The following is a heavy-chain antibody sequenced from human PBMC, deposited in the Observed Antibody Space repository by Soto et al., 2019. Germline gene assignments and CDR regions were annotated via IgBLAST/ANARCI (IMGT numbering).Heavy chain of an antibody. V-gene: IGHV6-1*01. J-gene: IGHJ6*02. D-gene: IGHD3-22*01. CDR2: AYYRSQWFY. CDR3: SYQKGDGRTYDVIDV. Sequence: PSQTLSLTCAISGDSVPNNSAAWNWVRQSPSRGLEWLGRAYYRSQWFYDSAVSVRSRINVIPDTSRNQFSFQLNSVTPEDTAVFYCSYQKGDGRTYDVIDVWGQGTTVTVSS. CDR1: GDSVPNNSAA.